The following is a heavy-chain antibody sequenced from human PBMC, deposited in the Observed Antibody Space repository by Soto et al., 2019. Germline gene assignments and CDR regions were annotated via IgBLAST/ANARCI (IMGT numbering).Heavy chain of an antibody. CDR1: GFTFSSYA. CDR3: AKYRKSGSGWYWDY. Sequence: EVQVLESGGGLVQPGGSLRLSCAVSGFTFSSYAMSWVRQAPGKGLEWVSGISGSGGSTYSADSVKGRFTISRDNSRNTLFLQMNSLRPEDTAVYYCAKYRKSGSGWYWDYWGQGTLVTVSS. D-gene: IGHD6-19*01. CDR2: ISGSGGST. J-gene: IGHJ4*02. V-gene: IGHV3-23*01.